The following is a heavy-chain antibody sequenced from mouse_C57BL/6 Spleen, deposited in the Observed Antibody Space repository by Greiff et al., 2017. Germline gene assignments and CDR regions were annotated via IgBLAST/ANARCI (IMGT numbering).Heavy chain of an antibody. CDR1: GYTFTSYW. CDR3: ARGGSSGPYFDY. CDR2: IYPSDSET. D-gene: IGHD3-2*02. V-gene: IGHV1-61*01. J-gene: IGHJ2*01. Sequence: QVQLQQPGAELVRPGSSVKLSCKASGYTFTSYWMDWVKQRPGQGLEWIGNIYPSDSETHYNQKFKDKATLTVDKSSSTAYMQLSSLTSEDSAVYDCARGGSSGPYFDYWGQGTTLTVSS.